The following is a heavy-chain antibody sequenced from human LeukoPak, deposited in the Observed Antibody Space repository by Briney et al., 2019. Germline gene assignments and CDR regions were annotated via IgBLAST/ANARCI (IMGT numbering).Heavy chain of an antibody. Sequence: GGSLRLSCAASGFTFSSYAMSWVRQAPGKGLEWVSAISGSGGSTYYADSVKGRFTISRDNSKNTLYLQMNSLRAEDTAVYYRAKRSYDSSGYPFDYWGQGTLVTVSS. D-gene: IGHD3-22*01. J-gene: IGHJ4*02. CDR1: GFTFSSYA. CDR3: AKRSYDSSGYPFDY. V-gene: IGHV3-23*01. CDR2: ISGSGGST.